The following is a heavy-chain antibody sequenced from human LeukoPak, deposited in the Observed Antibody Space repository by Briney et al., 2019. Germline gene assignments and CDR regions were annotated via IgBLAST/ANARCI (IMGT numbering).Heavy chain of an antibody. CDR3: ARGFRGWYAEGFDY. V-gene: IGHV3-66*01. J-gene: IGHJ4*02. CDR2: IYSGGNT. D-gene: IGHD6-19*01. Sequence: GGSLRLSCAASGFTVSSNYMSWVRQAPGKGLEWVSVIYSGGNTYYADSVKGRFTISSDKSKNTLYLQLNSLRAEDTAVYYCARGFRGWYAEGFDYWGQGTLVTVSS. CDR1: GFTVSSNY.